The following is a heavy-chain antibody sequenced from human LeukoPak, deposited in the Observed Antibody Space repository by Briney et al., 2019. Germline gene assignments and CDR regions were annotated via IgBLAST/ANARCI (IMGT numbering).Heavy chain of an antibody. CDR1: GGSFSSYY. J-gene: IGHJ4*02. CDR3: AGVTAVTDY. D-gene: IGHD6-19*01. Sequence: SETLSLTCAVYGGSFSSYYWSWIRQPPGKGLEWIGEINHSGSTNYNPSLKSRVTISVHTSKNQFSLKLSSVTAADTAVYYCAGVTAVTDYWGQGTLVTVSS. CDR2: INHSGST. V-gene: IGHV4-34*01.